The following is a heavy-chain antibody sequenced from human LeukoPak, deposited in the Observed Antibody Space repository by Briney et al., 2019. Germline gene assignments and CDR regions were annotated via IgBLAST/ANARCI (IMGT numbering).Heavy chain of an antibody. J-gene: IGHJ4*02. CDR2: IYTSGST. Sequence: SETLSLTCTVSGGSISSGSYYWSWIRQPAGKGLEWIGRIYTSGSTNYNPSLKSRVTISVDTSKNQFSLKLSSVTAADTAVYYCVRDREFGYWGQGTLVTVSS. CDR1: GGSISSGSYY. CDR3: VRDREFGY. V-gene: IGHV4-61*02.